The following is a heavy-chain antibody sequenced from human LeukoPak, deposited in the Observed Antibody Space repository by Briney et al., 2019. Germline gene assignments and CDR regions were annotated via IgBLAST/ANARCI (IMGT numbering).Heavy chain of an antibody. V-gene: IGHV1-3*01. J-gene: IGHJ6*02. CDR3: ASTYYDFWSGYLNPYYYYGMDV. CDR2: INAGNGNT. D-gene: IGHD3-3*01. CDR1: GYTFTSYA. Sequence: GASVRVSCKASGYTFTSYAMHWVRQAPGQRLEWMGWINAGNGNTKYSHNLQGRATITRDTSASTAFMELSSLRSEDTAVYYCASTYYDFWSGYLNPYYYYGMDVWGQGTTVTVSS.